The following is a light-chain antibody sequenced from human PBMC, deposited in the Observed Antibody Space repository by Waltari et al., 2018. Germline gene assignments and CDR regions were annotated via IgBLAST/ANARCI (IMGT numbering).Light chain of an antibody. CDR3: QTGGHGTWV. Sequence: QLVLTQSPSASASLGASVTLTCTLSSRHRPNVIASLQKRPERGPRYLMKVNSDGSHNKGDEIPDRFSGSSSGAEHYLTISSLQSEDEADYYCQTGGHGTWVFGGGTKLTVL. V-gene: IGLV4-69*01. J-gene: IGLJ3*02. CDR2: VNSDGSH. CDR1: SRHRPNV.